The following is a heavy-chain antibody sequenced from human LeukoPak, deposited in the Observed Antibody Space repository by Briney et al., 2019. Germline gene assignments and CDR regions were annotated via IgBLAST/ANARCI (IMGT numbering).Heavy chain of an antibody. CDR3: ARVADSSGYSTDF. D-gene: IGHD3-22*01. Sequence: PGGSLRLSCATSGFTFSSYGMNWVRQAPGKGLEWVSYISSTTSTINYADSVKGRFTISRDDSKNTLYLQMNSLRAEDTAVYYCARVADSSGYSTDFWGQGTLVTVSS. CDR2: ISSTTSTI. J-gene: IGHJ4*02. V-gene: IGHV3-48*01. CDR1: GFTFSSYG.